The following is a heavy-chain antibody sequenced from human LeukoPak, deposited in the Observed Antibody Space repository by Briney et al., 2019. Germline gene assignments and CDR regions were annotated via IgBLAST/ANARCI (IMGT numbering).Heavy chain of an antibody. CDR2: INPSGGST. V-gene: IGHV1-46*01. J-gene: IGHJ6*03. Sequence: ASVKVSCKASGYTFTIYYMHWVRQAPGQGLEWMGIINPSGGSTSYAQKFQGRVTMTRDTSTSTVYMELSSLRSEDTAVYYCARGGETNWNPKSYYYYYYMDVWGKGTTVTVSS. CDR1: GYTFTIYY. CDR3: ARGGETNWNPKSYYYYYYMDV. D-gene: IGHD1-1*01.